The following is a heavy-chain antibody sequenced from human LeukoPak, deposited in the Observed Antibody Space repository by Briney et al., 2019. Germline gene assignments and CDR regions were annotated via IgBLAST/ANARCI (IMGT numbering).Heavy chain of an antibody. Sequence: GGSLRLSCAASGFTVSSDYMSWVRQAPGKGLEWVSAISGSGGSTYYADSVKGRFTVSRDNSKNTLYLQMNSLRAEDTAVYYCAKDNGEWLAYHDAFDIWGQGTMVTVSS. J-gene: IGHJ3*02. CDR2: ISGSGGST. CDR1: GFTVSSDY. CDR3: AKDNGEWLAYHDAFDI. D-gene: IGHD6-19*01. V-gene: IGHV3-23*01.